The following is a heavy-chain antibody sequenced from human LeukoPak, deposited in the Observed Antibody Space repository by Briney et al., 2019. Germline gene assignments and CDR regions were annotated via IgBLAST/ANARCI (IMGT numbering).Heavy chain of an antibody. CDR3: ARGTGYYDF. Sequence: PGGSLRLSCAASGFTFSNAWMNWVRQAPGKGLEWVSGITAGGGTKYVVDSVKGRFTISRDNSKNTLYLQMDSLRPEDTAVYYCARGTGYYDFWGQGTLVTVSS. CDR2: ITAGGGTK. V-gene: IGHV3-23*01. J-gene: IGHJ4*02. CDR1: GFTFSNAW. D-gene: IGHD3-9*01.